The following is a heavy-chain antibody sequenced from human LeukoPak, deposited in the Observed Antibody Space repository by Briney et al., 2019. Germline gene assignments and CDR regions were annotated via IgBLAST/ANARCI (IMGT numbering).Heavy chain of an antibody. CDR2: IHYSGST. CDR3: ARGWYSGHDFDY. J-gene: IGHJ4*02. Sequence: PSETLSLTCTVSGGSISSYYWSWIRQPPGKGLEWIGYIHYSGSTNYKPSLKSRVTISVDTSRNQFSLRLNSVTAADTAVYYCARGWYSGHDFDYWGQGTLVTVSS. V-gene: IGHV4-59*08. D-gene: IGHD5-12*01. CDR1: GGSISSYY.